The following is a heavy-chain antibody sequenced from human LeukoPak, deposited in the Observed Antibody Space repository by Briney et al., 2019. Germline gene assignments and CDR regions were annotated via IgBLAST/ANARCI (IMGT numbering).Heavy chain of an antibody. J-gene: IGHJ6*03. D-gene: IGHD3-3*01. CDR1: GGSISSYY. Sequence: SETLTLTCTVSGGSISSYYWSWIRQPPGKGLEWIGYIYYSGSTNYNPSLKSRVTISVDTSKNQFSLKLSSVIAADTAVYYCARAPYDFWSGYPIGWYYYYMDVWDKGTAVTVSS. V-gene: IGHV4-59*01. CDR2: IYYSGST. CDR3: ARAPYDFWSGYPIGWYYYYMDV.